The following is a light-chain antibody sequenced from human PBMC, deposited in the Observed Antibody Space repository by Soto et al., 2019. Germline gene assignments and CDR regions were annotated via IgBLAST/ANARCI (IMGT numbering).Light chain of an antibody. J-gene: IGLJ3*02. Sequence: QAVVTQPHSVSGAPGQRVTISCTGSSSNIGAGYDVHWYQQLPGTAPKLLIYGNSNRPSGVPDRFSGSKSGTSASLAITGLQAEDEAEYYCQSYDSSLSGWVFGGGTKLTVL. CDR2: GNS. CDR1: SSNIGAGYD. CDR3: QSYDSSLSGWV. V-gene: IGLV1-40*01.